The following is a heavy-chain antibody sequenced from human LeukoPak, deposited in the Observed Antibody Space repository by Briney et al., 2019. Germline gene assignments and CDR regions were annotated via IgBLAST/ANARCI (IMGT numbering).Heavy chain of an antibody. Sequence: SQTLSLTCAVSGGSISSGGYSWSWIRQPQGKGLEWIGYFYHSGSTYYNPSLKSRVTISVDMSKNQFSLKLSSVTAADTAVYYCARDASRRGAFDIWGQGTMVTVSS. V-gene: IGHV4-30-2*01. D-gene: IGHD2-2*01. CDR1: GGSISSGGYS. CDR3: ARDASRRGAFDI. J-gene: IGHJ3*02. CDR2: FYHSGST.